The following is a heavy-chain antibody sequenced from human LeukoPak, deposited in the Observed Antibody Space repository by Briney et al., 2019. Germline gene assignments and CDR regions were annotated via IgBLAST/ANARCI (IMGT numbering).Heavy chain of an antibody. CDR3: AKGGRDSYNYYFDY. CDR2: INSDESTA. D-gene: IGHD5-12*01. V-gene: IGHV3-74*01. J-gene: IGHJ4*02. Sequence: GGSLRLSCAASGFTFSSYWMHWVRQAPGKGLVWVSRINSDESTADYADSVKGRFIISRDNSKNTLYLQMNSLRAEDTAVYYCAKGGRDSYNYYFDYWGQGTLVTVSS. CDR1: GFTFSSYW.